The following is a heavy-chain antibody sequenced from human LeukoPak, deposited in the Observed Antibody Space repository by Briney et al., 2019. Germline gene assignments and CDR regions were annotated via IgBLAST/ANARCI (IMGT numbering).Heavy chain of an antibody. CDR1: GFAFSSSW. J-gene: IGHJ4*02. CDR2: INSDGTYT. D-gene: IGHD6-6*01. Sequence: PGGSLRLSCAASGFAFSSSWMLWVRQAPGKGLVWVSRINSDGTYTNYADSVKGRFTISRDNSKNTLYLQMNSLRAEDTAVYNCARADWQVPSSSSSFDYWGQGTLVTVSS. CDR3: ARADWQVPSSSSSFDY. V-gene: IGHV3-74*01.